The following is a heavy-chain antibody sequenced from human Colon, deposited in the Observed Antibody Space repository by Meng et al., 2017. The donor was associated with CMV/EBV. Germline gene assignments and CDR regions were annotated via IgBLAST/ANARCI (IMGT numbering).Heavy chain of an antibody. CDR3: ARGGASSKYFDS. D-gene: IGHD4-11*01. V-gene: IGHV4-59*01. Sequence: SETLSLTCFVSGGSISTYHWSWIRQPPGKGLEWIGWAHNSGTTNYNPSLKSRVAVSVDTSKNHFSLTLASVTAADTGMYYCARGGASSKYFDSWGQGTLVTVSS. J-gene: IGHJ4*02. CDR2: AHNSGTT. CDR1: GGSISTYH.